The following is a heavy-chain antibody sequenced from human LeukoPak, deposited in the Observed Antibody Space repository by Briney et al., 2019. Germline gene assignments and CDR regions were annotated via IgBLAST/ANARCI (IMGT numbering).Heavy chain of an antibody. Sequence: PGGSLRLSCAASGFSFSSYEMNWVRQAPGKGLEWVSYIGSTTNSIYYADSVKGRFTISRDNAKKSLHLQMNSLRAEETAVYYCARDEYSGLYYYMVVWGKGTTVTVSS. CDR2: IGSTTNSI. J-gene: IGHJ6*03. V-gene: IGHV3-48*03. D-gene: IGHD5-12*01. CDR1: GFSFSSYE. CDR3: ARDEYSGLYYYMVV.